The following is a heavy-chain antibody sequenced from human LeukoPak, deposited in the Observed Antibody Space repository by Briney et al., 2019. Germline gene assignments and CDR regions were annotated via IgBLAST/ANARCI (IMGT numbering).Heavy chain of an antibody. J-gene: IGHJ4*02. CDR2: INHSGST. V-gene: IGHV4-34*01. Sequence: PSETLSLTCAVYGGSFSGYYWSWIRQPPGKGLEWIGEINHSGSTNYNPSLKSRVTISVDTSKNQFSLKLSSVTAADTAVYYCARSPNYCSSTSCYAQGLDYWGQGTLVTASS. CDR3: ARSPNYCSSTSCYAQGLDY. D-gene: IGHD2-2*01. CDR1: GGSFSGYY.